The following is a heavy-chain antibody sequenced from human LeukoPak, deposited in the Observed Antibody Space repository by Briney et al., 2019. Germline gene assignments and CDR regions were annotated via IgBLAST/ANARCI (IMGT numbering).Heavy chain of an antibody. CDR3: ARDIGTVAGQLGPYYYYYYGMDV. Sequence: PSETLSLTCTVSGGYISTNSYYWSWIRQPPGKGLEWIGYIYYSGSTNYNPSLKSRVTISVDTSKNQFSLKLSSVTAADTAVYYCARDIGTVAGQLGPYYYYYYGMDVWGQGTTVTVSS. CDR2: IYYSGST. CDR1: GGYISTNSYY. D-gene: IGHD6-19*01. J-gene: IGHJ6*02. V-gene: IGHV4-61*01.